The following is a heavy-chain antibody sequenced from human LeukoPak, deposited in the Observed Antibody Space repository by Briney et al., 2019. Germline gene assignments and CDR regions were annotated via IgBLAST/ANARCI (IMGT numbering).Heavy chain of an antibody. CDR3: ARAQYCSSTSCGVDV. Sequence: ASVKVSCTASGYTFTGYYMHWVRQAPGQGLEWMGRINPKSGDTSYAQKFQGRVTMTRDTSISTAYMELSRLSYDDTAVYHCARAQYCSSTSCGVDVWGQGTTVTVSS. CDR1: GYTFTGYY. D-gene: IGHD2-2*01. V-gene: IGHV1-2*06. J-gene: IGHJ6*02. CDR2: INPKSGDT.